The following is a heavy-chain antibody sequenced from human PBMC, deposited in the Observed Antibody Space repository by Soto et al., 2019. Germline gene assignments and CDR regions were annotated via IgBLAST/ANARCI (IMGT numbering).Heavy chain of an antibody. J-gene: IGHJ6*02. CDR2: IIPIFGTA. V-gene: IGHV1-69*13. CDR1: GYTFTSYA. D-gene: IGHD1-26*01. CDR3: ARGGPIVGATTDPNYYYYYGMDV. Sequence: GASVKVSCKASGYTFTSYAMHWVRQAPGQGLEWMGGIIPIFGTANYAQKFQGRVTITADESTSTAYMELSSLRSEDTAVYYCARGGPIVGATTDPNYYYYYGMDVWGQGTTVTVSS.